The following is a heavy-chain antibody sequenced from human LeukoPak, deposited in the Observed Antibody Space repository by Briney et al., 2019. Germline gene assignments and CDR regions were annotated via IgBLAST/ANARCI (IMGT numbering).Heavy chain of an antibody. D-gene: IGHD3-10*01. CDR1: GFTLDAYA. V-gene: IGHV3-43*02. CDR2: ISGDGGST. CDR3: AKIGYGSGSAVDY. J-gene: IGHJ4*02. Sequence: GGSLRLSCAASGFTLDAYAMHRVRQAPGNGLEWVSLISGDGGSTYYADSVKGRFTISRDNSKNSLYLQMNSLRTEDTALYYCAKIGYGSGSAVDYWGQGTLVTVSS.